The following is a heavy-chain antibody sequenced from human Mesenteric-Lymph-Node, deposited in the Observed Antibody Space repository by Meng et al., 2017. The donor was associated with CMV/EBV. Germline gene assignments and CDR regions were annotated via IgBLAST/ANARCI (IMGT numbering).Heavy chain of an antibody. J-gene: IGHJ6*02. D-gene: IGHD2-2*01. CDR3: AKGDIVVVPAASRVYYYYGMDV. Sequence: ASVKVSCKASGYTFTGYYMHWVRQAPGKGLEWMGWINPNSGGTNYAQKFQGRVTMTRDTSISTAYMELSRLRSDDTAVYYCAKGDIVVVPAASRVYYYYGMDVWGQGTTVTVSS. CDR2: INPNSGGT. V-gene: IGHV1-2*02. CDR1: GYTFTGYY.